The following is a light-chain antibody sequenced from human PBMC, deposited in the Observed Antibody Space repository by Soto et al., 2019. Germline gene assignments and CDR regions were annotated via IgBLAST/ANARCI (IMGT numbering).Light chain of an antibody. CDR2: YVA. CDR3: CSYADGSIYF. V-gene: IGLV2-14*03. J-gene: IGLJ1*01. CDR1: SRDVGAYDY. Sequence: QSVLTQPASVSGSPGQSITISCTGTSRDVGAYDYVSWYLQYPDKAPQLLIYYVAHRPSGVSSRFSGSKSGNMASLTISGPQAEDEGDYYCCSYADGSIYFFGTGTKLTVL.